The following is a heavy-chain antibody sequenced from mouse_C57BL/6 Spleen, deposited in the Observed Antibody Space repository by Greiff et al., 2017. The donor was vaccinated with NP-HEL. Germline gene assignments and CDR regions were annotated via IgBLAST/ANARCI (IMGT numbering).Heavy chain of an antibody. CDR2: ISSGSSTI. CDR3: ARPLTTVVAFDH. V-gene: IGHV5-17*01. J-gene: IGHJ2*01. D-gene: IGHD1-1*01. Sequence: EVKLMESGGGLVKPGGSLKLSCAASGFTFSDYGMHWVRQAPEKGLEWVAYISSGSSTIYYADTVKGRFTISRDNAKNTLFLQMTSLRSEDTAMYYCARPLTTVVAFDHWGQGTTLTVSS. CDR1: GFTFSDYG.